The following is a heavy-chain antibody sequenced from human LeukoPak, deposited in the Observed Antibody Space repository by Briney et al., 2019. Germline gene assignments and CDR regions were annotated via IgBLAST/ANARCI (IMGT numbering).Heavy chain of an antibody. V-gene: IGHV4-30-4*08. D-gene: IGHD2-2*01. J-gene: IGHJ5*02. CDR3: ARGGYCSSTSCYPIYWFDP. Sequence: SETLSLTCTASGGSISSGDYYWSWIRQPPGKGLEWIGYIYYSGSTYYNPSLKSRVTISVDTSKNQFSLKLSSVTAADTAVYYCARGGYCSSTSCYPIYWFDPWGQGTLVTVSS. CDR1: GGSISSGDYY. CDR2: IYYSGST.